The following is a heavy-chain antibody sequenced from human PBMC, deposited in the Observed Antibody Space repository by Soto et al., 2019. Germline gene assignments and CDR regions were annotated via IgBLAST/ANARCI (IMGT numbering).Heavy chain of an antibody. CDR3: ARVGSTIFHFDY. Sequence: QVQLVQSGAEVKKPGASVKVSCKASGYTFTGYYIHWVRQAPGQGLEWMGWINPNSGGTNYAQKFQGWVTMTRDTSVSTAYMELSRLRSDETAVYYCARVGSTIFHFDYWGQGTLVTVSS. D-gene: IGHD3-3*01. CDR1: GYTFTGYY. CDR2: INPNSGGT. J-gene: IGHJ4*02. V-gene: IGHV1-2*04.